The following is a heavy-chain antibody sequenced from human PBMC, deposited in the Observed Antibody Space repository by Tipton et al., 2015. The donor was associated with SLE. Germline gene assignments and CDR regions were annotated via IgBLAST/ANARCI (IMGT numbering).Heavy chain of an antibody. J-gene: IGHJ3*01. Sequence: LRLSCAVYGGSFSGYYWSWIRQPPGKGLEWIGEINHSGSTNYNPSLKSRVTISVDTSKNQFSLKLSSVTAADTAVYYCARFVGVGANSWGQGTMVTVSS. V-gene: IGHV4-34*01. CDR2: INHSGST. D-gene: IGHD1-26*01. CDR1: GGSFSGYY. CDR3: ARFVGVGANS.